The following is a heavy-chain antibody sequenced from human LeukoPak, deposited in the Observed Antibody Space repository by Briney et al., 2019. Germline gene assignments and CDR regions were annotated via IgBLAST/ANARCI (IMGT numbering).Heavy chain of an antibody. V-gene: IGHV1-8*03. J-gene: IGHJ5*02. CDR1: GYTFTSYD. CDR3: ARGDYRSSTSCSNWFDP. CDR2: MNPNSGNT. D-gene: IGHD2-2*01. Sequence: ASVKVSCKASGYTFTSYDINWVRQATGQGLEWMGWMNPNSGNTGYAQKFQGRVTITRNTSISTAYMELSSLRSEDTAVYYCARGDYRSSTSCSNWFDPWGQGTLVTVSS.